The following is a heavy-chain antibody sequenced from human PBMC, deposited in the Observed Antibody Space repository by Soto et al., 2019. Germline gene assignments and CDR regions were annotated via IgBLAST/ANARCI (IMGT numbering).Heavy chain of an antibody. CDR2: IIPIFGTA. CDR1: GGTFSSYA. CDR3: AREASENRGWYVY. V-gene: IGHV1-69*13. J-gene: IGHJ4*02. Sequence: SVKVSFKASGGTFSSYAINWVRQAPGQGLEWMGGIIPIFGTANYAQKFQGRVTITADESTSTAYIELSSLRSEDTAVYYCAREASENRGWYVYWGQGPLVTVSS. D-gene: IGHD6-19*01.